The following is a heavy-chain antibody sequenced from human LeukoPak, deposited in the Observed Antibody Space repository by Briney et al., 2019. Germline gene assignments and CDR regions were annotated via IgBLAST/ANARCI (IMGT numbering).Heavy chain of an antibody. CDR3: ARDSYGHDY. J-gene: IGHJ4*02. CDR1: GFTFSSYS. Sequence: RPGGSLRLSCAASGFTFSSYSMNWVRQAPGKGLEWVSYISSSSSTIYYADSVKGRFTISRDNAKNSLYLQMNSQRAEDTAVYYCARDSYGHDYWGQGTLVTVSS. CDR2: ISSSSSTI. V-gene: IGHV3-48*01. D-gene: IGHD5-18*01.